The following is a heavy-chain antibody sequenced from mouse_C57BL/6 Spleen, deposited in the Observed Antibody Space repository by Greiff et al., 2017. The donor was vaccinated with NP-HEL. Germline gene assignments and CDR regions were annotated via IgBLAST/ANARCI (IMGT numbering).Heavy chain of an antibody. CDR1: GYSITSGYD. CDR2: ISYSGST. J-gene: IGHJ2*01. CDR3: ARGHYGIDY. V-gene: IGHV3-1*01. Sequence: EVKLQESGPGMVKPSQSLSLTCTVTGYSITSGYDWHWIRHFPGNKLEWMGYISYSGSTNYNPSLKGRISITHDTSKNPFFLKLNSVTTEDTATYYCARGHYGIDYWGQGTTLTVSS. D-gene: IGHD2-1*01.